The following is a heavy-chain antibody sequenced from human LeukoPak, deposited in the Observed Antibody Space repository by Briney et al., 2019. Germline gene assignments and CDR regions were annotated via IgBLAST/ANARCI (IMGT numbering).Heavy chain of an antibody. CDR3: ARDGWGYYFDF. Sequence: SETLSLTCTVSGGSISRYYWSWIRQPPGKALMWIGHFYYSGNTIYNPSLKRRVTILVDTSKNQFFLTLSSATGADPAWFFCARDGWGYYFDFWGQGTLVTVSS. CDR2: FYYSGNT. V-gene: IGHV4-59*01. D-gene: IGHD6-19*01. J-gene: IGHJ4*02. CDR1: GGSISRYY.